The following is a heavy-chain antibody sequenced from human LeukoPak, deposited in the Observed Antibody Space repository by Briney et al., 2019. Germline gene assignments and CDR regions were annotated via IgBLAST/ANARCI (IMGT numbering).Heavy chain of an antibody. CDR2: ISYDGSNK. J-gene: IGHJ6*03. CDR1: GFTFSSYG. CDR3: AKDRNIVAMDYYMDV. D-gene: IGHD5-12*01. V-gene: IGHV3-30*18. Sequence: GGSLRLSCAASGFTFSSYGMHLVRQAPGKGLEWVAVISYDGSNKYYADSVKGRFTISRDNSKNTLYLQMNSLRAEDTAVYYCAKDRNIVAMDYYMDVWGKGTTVTVSS.